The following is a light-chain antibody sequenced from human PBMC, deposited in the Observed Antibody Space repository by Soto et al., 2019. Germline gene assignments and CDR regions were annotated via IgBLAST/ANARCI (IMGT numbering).Light chain of an antibody. J-gene: IGLJ1*01. Sequence: QSVLTQPASVSGSPGQSITISCTGTSSDVGGYNYVSWYQQHPGKAPKLMIYEVSNRPSGVSNRFSGSKSGNTASLTISGLQAEDEADHYCSSYTSRSTLVFGTGTKVTVL. V-gene: IGLV2-14*01. CDR2: EVS. CDR3: SSYTSRSTLV. CDR1: SSDVGGYNY.